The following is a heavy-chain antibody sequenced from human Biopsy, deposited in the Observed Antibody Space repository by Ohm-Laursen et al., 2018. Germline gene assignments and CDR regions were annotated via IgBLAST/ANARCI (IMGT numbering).Heavy chain of an antibody. D-gene: IGHD4-17*01. CDR2: ITGGGNYI. Sequence: SLRLSCAASGVTLSGYAMNWVRQAPGKGLEWVSSITGGGNYINYADSVRGRFTISRDNSTNSVYLVMSSLRAEDTAVYFCATAAYAPPYFDLWGRGTVVTVSS. CDR1: GVTLSGYA. V-gene: IGHV3-21*06. J-gene: IGHJ4*02. CDR3: ATAAYAPPYFDL.